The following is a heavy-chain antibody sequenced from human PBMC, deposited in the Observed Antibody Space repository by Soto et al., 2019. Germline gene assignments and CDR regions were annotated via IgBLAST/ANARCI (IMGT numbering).Heavy chain of an antibody. CDR3: ATMTIFETTYGMDV. D-gene: IGHD3-3*01. Sequence: SETLSLTCAVYAGSFSGYYWSWIRQPPGKGLEWIGEINHSGSTNYNPSLKSRVTISVDTSKNQFSLKLSSVTAADTPVYYCATMTIFETTYGMDVWGQGTTVTVSS. J-gene: IGHJ6*02. CDR2: INHSGST. V-gene: IGHV4-34*01. CDR1: AGSFSGYY.